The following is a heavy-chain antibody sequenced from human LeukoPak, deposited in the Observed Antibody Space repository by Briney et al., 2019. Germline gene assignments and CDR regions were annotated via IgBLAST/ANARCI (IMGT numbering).Heavy chain of an antibody. CDR2: IYYSGST. J-gene: IGHJ4*02. D-gene: IGHD3-3*01. CDR1: GGSISSYY. Sequence: SETLSLTCTVSGGSISSYYWSWIRQPPGKGLEWIGYIYYSGSTNYNPSLKSRVTISVDTSKNQFSLKLSSVTAADTAVYYCASSYRSYDFWSGCLDYWGQGTLVTVSS. V-gene: IGHV4-59*01. CDR3: ASSYRSYDFWSGCLDY.